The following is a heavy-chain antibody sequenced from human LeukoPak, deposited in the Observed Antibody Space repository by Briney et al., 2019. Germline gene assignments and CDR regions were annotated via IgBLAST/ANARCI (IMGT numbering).Heavy chain of an antibody. CDR2: IYLGDSDT. CDR3: ARVISMIGPKDYYHMDV. J-gene: IGHJ6*03. CDR1: GCTFNTYW. Sequence: GGSLQISWQCSGCTFNTYWIGWVRQLPGKGLGGMGVIYLGDSDTIYSPSFHGQVTISVDKSTGTTYLDWNSLKASAAAMYYCARVISMIGPKDYYHMDVWGKGTTVTVAS. D-gene: IGHD3-22*01. V-gene: IGHV5-51*01.